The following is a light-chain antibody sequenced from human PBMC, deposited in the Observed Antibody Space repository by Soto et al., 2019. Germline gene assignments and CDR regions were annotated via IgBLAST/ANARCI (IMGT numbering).Light chain of an antibody. Sequence: DIQLTQSPSFLCASVGDRVTITCRASQGISSYLAWYQQKPGKAPKLLIYAASTLQSGVPSRFSGSGSGTDFILTISSLQPEDFATYYCLQDYSFPLTFGGGTKVDI. V-gene: IGKV1-9*01. CDR1: QGISSY. J-gene: IGKJ4*01. CDR2: AAS. CDR3: LQDYSFPLT.